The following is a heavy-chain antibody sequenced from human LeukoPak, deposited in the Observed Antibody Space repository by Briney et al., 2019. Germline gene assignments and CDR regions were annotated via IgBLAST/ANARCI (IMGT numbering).Heavy chain of an antibody. Sequence: SETLSLTCTVSGGSISSYYWSWIRQPAGKGLEWIGRIYTSGSTNYNPSLKSRVTMSVDTSKNQFSLKLSSVTAADTAVYYCARDEDYYDSSGYYHYCMDVWGKGTTVTVSS. CDR2: IYTSGST. CDR3: ARDEDYYDSSGYYHYCMDV. CDR1: GGSISSYY. V-gene: IGHV4-4*07. D-gene: IGHD3-22*01. J-gene: IGHJ6*03.